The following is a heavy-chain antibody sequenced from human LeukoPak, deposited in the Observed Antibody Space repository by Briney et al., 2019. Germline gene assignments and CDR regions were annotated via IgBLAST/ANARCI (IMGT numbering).Heavy chain of an antibody. V-gene: IGHV3-33*01. CDR1: GFTFSSYG. CDR3: ARGIDYTVTTSYYFEY. Sequence: GGSLRLSCAASGFTFSSYGMHWVRQAPGKGLEWVAVIWYDGSNTYYEESVKGRFNISRDNSKNTLSLQMNSLRAEDTAVYYCARGIDYTVTTSYYFEYWGQGTLVTVSS. D-gene: IGHD4-17*01. J-gene: IGHJ4*02. CDR2: IWYDGSNT.